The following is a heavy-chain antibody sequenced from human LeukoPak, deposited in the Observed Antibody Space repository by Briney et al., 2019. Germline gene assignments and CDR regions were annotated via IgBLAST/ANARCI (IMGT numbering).Heavy chain of an antibody. CDR3: ARGDSIDY. J-gene: IGHJ4*02. CDR2: ISYDGSNK. V-gene: IGHV3-30-3*01. CDR1: GFTFSSYA. Sequence: GGSLRLSCAASGFTFSSYAMHWVRQAPGKGLEWVAVISYDGSNKYYADPVKGRFTISRDNSKNTLYLQMNSLRAEDTAVYYCARGDSIDYWGQGTLVTVSS.